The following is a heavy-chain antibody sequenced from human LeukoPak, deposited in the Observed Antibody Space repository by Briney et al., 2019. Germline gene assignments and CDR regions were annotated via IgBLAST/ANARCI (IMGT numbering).Heavy chain of an antibody. J-gene: IGHJ4*02. D-gene: IGHD4-17*01. CDR3: ARDYGDEN. CDR1: GFTLRSYW. CDR2: INQDGSER. V-gene: IGHV3-7*01. Sequence: GGSLRLSCAASGFTLRSYWMSWVRQAPGKGLEWVANINQDGSERYYVDSVKGRFTISRDNAKNSLYLHMSSLRADDTAVYFCARDYGDENWGQGTLVTVSS.